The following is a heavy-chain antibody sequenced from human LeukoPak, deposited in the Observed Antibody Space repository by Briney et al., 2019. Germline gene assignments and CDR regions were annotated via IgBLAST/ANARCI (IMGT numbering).Heavy chain of an antibody. CDR1: GFTFDDYG. Sequence: PGGSLRLSCAASGFTFDDYGMSWVRQAPRKGLVWVSRINSDGSSTSYADSVKGRFTISRDNAKNTLYLQMNSLRAEDTAVYYCARDKGVEESPDYWGQGTLVTVSS. V-gene: IGHV3-74*01. CDR3: ARDKGVEESPDY. CDR2: INSDGSST. D-gene: IGHD2-8*01. J-gene: IGHJ4*02.